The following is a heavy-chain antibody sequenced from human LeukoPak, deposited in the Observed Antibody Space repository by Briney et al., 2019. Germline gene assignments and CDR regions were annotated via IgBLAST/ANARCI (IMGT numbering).Heavy chain of an antibody. CDR3: APKVADGFDP. CDR2: IYYSGNT. CDR1: GVSIINTYYY. D-gene: IGHD2-15*01. V-gene: IGHV4-39*01. J-gene: IGHJ5*02. Sequence: SETLSLTYTVSGVSIINTYYYWGWIRQPPGKGLEWLGNIYYSGNTFYNPSLKSRVTISVDTSTNQFSLKLNSVTAADTAVYYCAPKVADGFDPWGQGTLVTVSS.